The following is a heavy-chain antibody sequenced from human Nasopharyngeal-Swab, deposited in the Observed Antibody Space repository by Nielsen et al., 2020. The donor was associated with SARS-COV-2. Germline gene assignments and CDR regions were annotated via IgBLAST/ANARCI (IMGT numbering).Heavy chain of an antibody. D-gene: IGHD6-13*01. CDR3: ARGQQQLVGGYYYYYMDV. J-gene: IGHJ6*03. Sequence: VRQAPGTGLERVSYISSSGSTIYYADSVKGRFTISRDNAKNSLYLQMNSLRAEDTAVYYCARGQQQLVGGYYYYYMDVWGKGTTVTVSS. CDR2: ISSSGSTI. V-gene: IGHV3-48*03.